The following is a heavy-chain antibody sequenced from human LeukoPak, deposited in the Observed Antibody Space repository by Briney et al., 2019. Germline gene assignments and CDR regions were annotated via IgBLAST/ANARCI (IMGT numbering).Heavy chain of an antibody. V-gene: IGHV4-59*01. CDR3: ARVREIWFGELFFDY. D-gene: IGHD3-10*01. J-gene: IGHJ4*02. Sequence: SETLSLTSTVSGGSISSYYWSWIRQPPGKGLEWIGYIYYSGSTNYNPSLKSRVTISVDTSKNQFSLKLSSVTAADTAVYYCARVREIWFGELFFDYWGQGTLVTVSS. CDR1: GGSISSYY. CDR2: IYYSGST.